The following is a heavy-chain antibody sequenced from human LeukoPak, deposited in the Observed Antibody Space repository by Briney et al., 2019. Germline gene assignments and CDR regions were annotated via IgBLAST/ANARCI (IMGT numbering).Heavy chain of an antibody. CDR2: ILSDGSST. CDR1: GFTFSNYW. CDR3: VRGYCSASSCLFSSSYNWFDP. V-gene: IGHV3-74*01. Sequence: GGSLRLSCAASGFTFSNYWMHWVRQTPGKGLVWVSRILSDGSSTNYADSVKGRFTVSRDNANNTLELQMNSWRAEDTAVYYCVRGYCSASSCLFSSSYNWFDPWGQGTLVTVSS. J-gene: IGHJ5*02. D-gene: IGHD2-15*01.